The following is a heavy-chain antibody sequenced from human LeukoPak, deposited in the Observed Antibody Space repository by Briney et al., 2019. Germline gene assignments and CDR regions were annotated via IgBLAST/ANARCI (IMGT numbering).Heavy chain of an antibody. Sequence: PSETLSLTCTVSGGPISSSSYYWGWIRQPPGKGLEWIGSIYYNGSTYYNPSLKSRVTISVDTSKNQFSLKLSSVTAADTAVYYCARPPPSAYSYGSFHAFDIWGQGTMVTVSS. CDR2: IYYNGST. CDR1: GGPISSSSYY. V-gene: IGHV4-39*01. D-gene: IGHD5-18*01. J-gene: IGHJ3*02. CDR3: ARPPPSAYSYGSFHAFDI.